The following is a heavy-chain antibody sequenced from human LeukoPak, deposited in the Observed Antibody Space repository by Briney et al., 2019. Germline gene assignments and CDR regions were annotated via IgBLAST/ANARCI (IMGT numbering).Heavy chain of an antibody. CDR3: ARDRGYCGSGRQNHYYYMDV. J-gene: IGHJ6*03. D-gene: IGHD3-10*01. V-gene: IGHV3-21*01. Sequence: PGGSLRLSCAASGFTFSSYSMNWVRQAPGKGLEWVSSISSSSSYIYYADSVKGRFTISRDNAKNSLYLQMNSLRAEDTAVYYCARDRGYCGSGRQNHYYYMDVWGKGTTVTVSS. CDR2: ISSSSSYI. CDR1: GFTFSSYS.